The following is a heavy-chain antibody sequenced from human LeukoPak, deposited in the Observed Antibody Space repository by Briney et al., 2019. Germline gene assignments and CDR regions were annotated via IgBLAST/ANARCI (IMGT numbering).Heavy chain of an antibody. V-gene: IGHV3-53*01. J-gene: IGHJ4*02. Sequence: GGSLRLSCAASGFTVSSNYMSWVRQAPGKGLEWVSVIYSGGSTYYADSVKGRFTISRDNSKNTLYLQMNSLRAEDTAVYYCALSPITMIVVVPFDYWGQGTLVTVSS. CDR1: GFTVSSNY. CDR3: ALSPITMIVVVPFDY. CDR2: IYSGGST. D-gene: IGHD3-22*01.